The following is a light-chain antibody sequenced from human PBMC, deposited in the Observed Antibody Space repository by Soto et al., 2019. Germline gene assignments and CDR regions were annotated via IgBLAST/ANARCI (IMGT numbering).Light chain of an antibody. CDR3: QQYNSYWT. CDR1: QSISSW. CDR2: DAS. Sequence: DIQMPQSPSTLSASVGDRVTITCRASQSISSWLAWYQQKPGKAPKLLIYDASSLESGVPSRVSGSGSGTEFTLTISSLQPDDFATYYCQQYNSYWTFGQGTKVEIK. V-gene: IGKV1-5*01. J-gene: IGKJ1*01.